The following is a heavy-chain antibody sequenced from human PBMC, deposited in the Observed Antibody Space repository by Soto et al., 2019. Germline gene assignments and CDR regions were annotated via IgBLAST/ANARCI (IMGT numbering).Heavy chain of an antibody. V-gene: IGHV1-18*01. Sequence: QVPLVQSGAEVKKPGASVKVSCKASGYTFTSYGISWVRQAPGQGLEWMGWISAYNGNTNYAQKLQGRVTMTTDTSTSTAYMELRSLRSDDTAVYYCARANGAVAGTGYYYYYGMDVWGQGTTVTVSS. J-gene: IGHJ6*02. CDR2: ISAYNGNT. CDR3: ARANGAVAGTGYYYYYGMDV. CDR1: GYTFTSYG. D-gene: IGHD6-19*01.